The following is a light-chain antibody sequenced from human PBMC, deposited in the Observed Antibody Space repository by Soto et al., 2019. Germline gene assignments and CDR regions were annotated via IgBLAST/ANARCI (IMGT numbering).Light chain of an antibody. CDR3: QQRSTWPPFT. V-gene: IGKV3-11*01. CDR2: DAS. CDR1: QSVGSY. J-gene: IGKJ3*01. Sequence: EIVLTQSPATLSLSPGESATLSCRASQSVGSYLAWYQQKPGQAPRLLIYDASNRATGIPARCSGSGSGTDFTLTISSLEPEDFAFYYCQQRSTWPPFTFGPGTKVDFK.